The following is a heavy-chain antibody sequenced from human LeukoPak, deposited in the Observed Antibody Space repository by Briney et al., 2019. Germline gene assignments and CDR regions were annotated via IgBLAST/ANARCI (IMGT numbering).Heavy chain of an antibody. CDR2: INPSGGST. Sequence: GASVKVSCKASGYTFTSYYMHWVRQAPGQGLEWMGIINPSGGSTSYAQKFQGRVTMTRDTSTSTVYMELSSLRSEDTAVYYCARDWCGGCCSGGTPGGFDPWGQGTLVTVSS. CDR1: GYTFTSYY. D-gene: IGHD2-15*01. J-gene: IGHJ5*02. V-gene: IGHV1-46*01. CDR3: ARDWCGGCCSGGTPGGFDP.